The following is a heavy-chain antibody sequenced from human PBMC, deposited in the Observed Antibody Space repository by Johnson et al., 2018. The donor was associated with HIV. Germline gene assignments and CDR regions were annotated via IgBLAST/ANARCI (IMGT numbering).Heavy chain of an antibody. Sequence: QVQLVESGGGVVQPGRSLRLSCTASGFTFSSYGMHWVRQAPGKGLEWVAVISYDGSNKYYADSVKGRFTISRDNSKNTLYLQMNSLRAEDTAVYYCARTPIRTSDTGAFDIWGQGTMVTVSS. J-gene: IGHJ3*02. CDR2: ISYDGSNK. V-gene: IGHV3-33*05. D-gene: IGHD2-15*01. CDR3: ARTPIRTSDTGAFDI. CDR1: GFTFSSYG.